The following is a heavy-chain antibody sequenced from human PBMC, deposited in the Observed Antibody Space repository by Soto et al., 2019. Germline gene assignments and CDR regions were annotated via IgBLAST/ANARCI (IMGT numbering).Heavy chain of an antibody. CDR3: ARSRGAAAGINWFDP. CDR2: MNPNSGNT. Sequence: VKASCKASGYTFTSYDNNCVRLATGQGLEWMGWMNPNSGNTGYAQKFQGRVTMTRNTSISTAYMELSSLRSEDTAVYYCARSRGAAAGINWFDPWGQGTLVTVSS. D-gene: IGHD6-13*01. J-gene: IGHJ5*02. V-gene: IGHV1-8*01. CDR1: GYTFTSYD.